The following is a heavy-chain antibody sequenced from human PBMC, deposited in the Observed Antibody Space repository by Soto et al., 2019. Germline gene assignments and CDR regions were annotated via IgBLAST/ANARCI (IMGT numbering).Heavy chain of an antibody. V-gene: IGHV1-8*01. CDR1: GYTFTSYD. J-gene: IGHJ4*02. Sequence: VKVSCKASGYTFTSYDINWVRQATGQGLEWMGWMNPNSGNTGYAQKFQGRVTMTRNTSISTAYMELSSLRSEDTAVYYCARATYYDYVWGSYRYQDFDYWGQGTLVTVSS. CDR2: MNPNSGNT. CDR3: ARATYYDYVWGSYRYQDFDY. D-gene: IGHD3-16*02.